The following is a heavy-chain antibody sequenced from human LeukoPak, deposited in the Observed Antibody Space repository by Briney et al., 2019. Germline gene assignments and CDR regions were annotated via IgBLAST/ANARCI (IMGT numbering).Heavy chain of an antibody. CDR3: ARDLVVVPAAHYYYYYGMDV. D-gene: IGHD2-2*01. Sequence: PGGSLRLPCASSGFTFSSYWMSWVRHAPAKGLEWVANIKQDGSEKYYVDSVRRRFTISRDNAKNSLYLKMNSLRAEDTAVYYCARDLVVVPAAHYYYYYGMDVWGKGTTVTVSS. J-gene: IGHJ6*04. CDR1: GFTFSSYW. CDR2: IKQDGSEK. V-gene: IGHV3-7*03.